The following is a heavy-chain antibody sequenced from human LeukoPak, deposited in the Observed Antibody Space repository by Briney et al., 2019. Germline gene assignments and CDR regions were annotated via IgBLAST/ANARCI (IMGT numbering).Heavy chain of an antibody. V-gene: IGHV6-1*01. CDR3: AREKGYYYDSSGYLFDY. J-gene: IGHJ4*02. D-gene: IGHD3-22*01. CDR2: TYYRPKWYN. Sequence: SQTLSLTCAISGDSVSSNSAAWNWIRQSPSRGLEWLGRTYYRPKWYNDYAVSVKSRITINPDTSKNQFSLQLNSVTPEDTAAYYCAREKGYYYDSSGYLFDYWGQGTLVTVSS. CDR1: GDSVSSNSAA.